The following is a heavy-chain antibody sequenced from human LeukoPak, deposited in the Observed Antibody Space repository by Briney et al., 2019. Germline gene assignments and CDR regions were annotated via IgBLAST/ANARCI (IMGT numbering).Heavy chain of an antibody. D-gene: IGHD3-22*01. CDR3: ARAAGGYYYFLVAY. V-gene: IGHV3-30-3*01. Sequence: PGRSLRLSCAASGFTFSSYAMHWVRQAPGKGLEWVAVISNDGSNKYYADSVKGRFTISRDNSKNTLYLQMNSLRAEDTAVYYCARAAGGYYYFLVAYWGQGTLVTVSS. CDR1: GFTFSSYA. J-gene: IGHJ4*02. CDR2: ISNDGSNK.